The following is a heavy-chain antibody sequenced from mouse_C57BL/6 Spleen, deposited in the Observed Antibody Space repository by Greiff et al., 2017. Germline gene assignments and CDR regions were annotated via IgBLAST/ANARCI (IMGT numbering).Heavy chain of an antibody. V-gene: IGHV1-61*01. CDR2: IYPSDSDT. CDR1: GYTFTSYW. J-gene: IGHJ3*01. CDR3: ARNYYGCSYPFSY. D-gene: IGHD1-1*01. Sequence: VQLQQPGAELVRPGSSVKLSCKASGYTFTSYWMDWVKQRPGQGLEWIGNIYPSDSDTHYNQKFKDKATLTVDKSSSTAYMHRSSLTSEDSAVYDCARNYYGCSYPFSYCGQGTLVTVSA.